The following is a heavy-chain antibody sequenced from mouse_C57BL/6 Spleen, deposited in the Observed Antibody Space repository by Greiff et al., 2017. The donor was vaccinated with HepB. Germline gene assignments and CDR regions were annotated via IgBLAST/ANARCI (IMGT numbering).Heavy chain of an antibody. D-gene: IGHD2-4*01. J-gene: IGHJ3*01. CDR1: GFTFSDYG. Sequence: EVKLVESGGGLVKPGGSLKLSCAASGFTFSDYGMHWVRQAPEKGLEWVAYISSGSSTIYYADTVKGRFTISRDNAKNTLFLQMTSLRSEDTAMYYCARRIYYDYDDGLGFAYWGQGTLVTVSA. CDR2: ISSGSSTI. V-gene: IGHV5-17*01. CDR3: ARRIYYDYDDGLGFAY.